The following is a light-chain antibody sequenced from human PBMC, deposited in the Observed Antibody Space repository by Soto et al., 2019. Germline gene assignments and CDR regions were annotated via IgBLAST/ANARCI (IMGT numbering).Light chain of an antibody. Sequence: QSALTQPRSVSGSPGQSVTISCTGTSSDVGAYIYVSWYQQHPGKAPKVMIYDVTKRPSGVPDRFSGSKSGNTASLTISGLQVEDEAIYYSGQFAGGLFVFGMGPKLPVL. J-gene: IGLJ1*01. V-gene: IGLV2-11*01. CDR2: DVT. CDR3: GQFAGGLFV. CDR1: SSDVGAYIY.